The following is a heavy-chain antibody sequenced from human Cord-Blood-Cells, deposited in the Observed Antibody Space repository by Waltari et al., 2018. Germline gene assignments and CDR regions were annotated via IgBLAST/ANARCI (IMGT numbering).Heavy chain of an antibody. CDR1: GFTFSSYG. V-gene: IGHV3-33*01. Sequence: QVQLVESGGGVVQPGRSLRLSCAASGFTFSSYGMHWVRQAPGKGLEWVAVILYDGSNKYYADSVKGRFTISRENSKNTLYLQMNSLRAEDTAVYYCARARITDYGDYYFDYWGQGTLVTVSS. J-gene: IGHJ4*02. CDR2: ILYDGSNK. CDR3: ARARITDYGDYYFDY. D-gene: IGHD4-17*01.